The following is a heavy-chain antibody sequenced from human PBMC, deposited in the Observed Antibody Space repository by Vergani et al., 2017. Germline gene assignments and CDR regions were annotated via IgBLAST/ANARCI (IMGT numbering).Heavy chain of an antibody. CDR1: GFTFSSYA. D-gene: IGHD3-3*01. CDR3: AKRLRFLEWLYLYDY. V-gene: IGHV3-23*01. J-gene: IGHJ4*02. CDR2: ISGSGGST. Sequence: EVQLLESGGGLVQPGGSLRLSCAASGFTFSSYAMSWVRQAPGKGLEWVSAISGSGGSTYYADSVKGRFTISRDNSKNTLYLQMNSLRAEETAVYYCAKRLRFLEWLYLYDYWGQGTLVTVSS.